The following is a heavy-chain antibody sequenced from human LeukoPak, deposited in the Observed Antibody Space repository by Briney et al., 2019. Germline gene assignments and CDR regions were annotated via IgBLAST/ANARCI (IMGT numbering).Heavy chain of an antibody. J-gene: IGHJ4*02. CDR3: ARSKYSYADDY. Sequence: GGSLRLSCAASGFTFSSYGMHGVRPAPGKGLEWVAVIWYDGSNKYYADSVKGRFTISRDNSKNTLYLQMNSLRAEDTAVYYCARSKYSYADDYWGQGTLVTVSS. D-gene: IGHD5-18*01. CDR1: GFTFSSYG. V-gene: IGHV3-33*01. CDR2: IWYDGSNK.